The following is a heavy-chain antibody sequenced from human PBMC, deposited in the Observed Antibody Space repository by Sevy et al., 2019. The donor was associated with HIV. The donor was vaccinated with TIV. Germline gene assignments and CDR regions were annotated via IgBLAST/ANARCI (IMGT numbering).Heavy chain of an antibody. CDR2: MKEDGSEK. V-gene: IGHV3-7*03. CDR3: AGGRYDSSGSFDAFDI. J-gene: IGHJ3*02. CDR1: GFTFSSYW. Sequence: GGSLRLSCAASGFTFSSYWMSWVRQAPGKGLEWVATMKEDGSEKSYVDSVKGRFTISRDNAKNSLYLQMNSLRAEDTAVYYCAGGRYDSSGSFDAFDIWGQGTMVTVSS. D-gene: IGHD3-22*01.